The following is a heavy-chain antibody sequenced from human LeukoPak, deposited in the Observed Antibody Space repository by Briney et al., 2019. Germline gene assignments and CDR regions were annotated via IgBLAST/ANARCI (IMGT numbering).Heavy chain of an antibody. J-gene: IGHJ4*02. CDR1: GFTFSNYA. Sequence: PGGSLRLSCAASGFTFSNYAMNWVRQAPGKGLEWVSSISSGSVNIYYADSVKGRFTISRDNAKNSLYLQINSLRAGDTAVYYCARDVVAVAGTGGDYWGQGTLVTVSS. D-gene: IGHD6-19*01. CDR3: ARDVVAVAGTGGDY. CDR2: ISSGSVNI. V-gene: IGHV3-21*01.